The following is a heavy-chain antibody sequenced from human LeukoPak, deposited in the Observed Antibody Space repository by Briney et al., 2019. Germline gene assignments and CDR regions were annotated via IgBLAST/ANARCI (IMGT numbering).Heavy chain of an antibody. CDR2: ITRSGQNT. J-gene: IGHJ3*01. CDR1: GFPFGDFA. V-gene: IGHV3-23*01. D-gene: IGHD4-11*01. CDR3: MKDDYCSIPGCVIDALVV. Sequence: GGSLRLSCAASGFPFGDFAMTWVRQVPGGGVQGVSTITRSGQNTYYADSVKGRFTISRDDYKGMLYLQMNSLRAEDTAMYYCMKDDYCSIPGCVIDALVVWGQGTVVTVSS.